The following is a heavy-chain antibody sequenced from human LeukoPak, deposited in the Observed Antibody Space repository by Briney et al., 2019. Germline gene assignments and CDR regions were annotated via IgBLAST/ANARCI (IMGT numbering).Heavy chain of an antibody. V-gene: IGHV4-59*01. CDR2: IYYSGST. CDR1: GGSISSYY. D-gene: IGHD2-2*01. J-gene: IGHJ6*02. Sequence: SETLSLTCTVSGGSISSYYWSWIRQPPGKGLEWIGYIYYSGSTNDNPSLNSRVTISVDTSKNQFSLKLSSVTAADTAVYYCARDYIVVVPAAMSRDYYYYGMDVWGQGTTVTVSS. CDR3: ARDYIVVVPAAMSRDYYYYGMDV.